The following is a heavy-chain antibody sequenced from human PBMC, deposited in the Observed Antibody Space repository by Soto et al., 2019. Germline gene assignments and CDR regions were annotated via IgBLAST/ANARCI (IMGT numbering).Heavy chain of an antibody. Sequence: GESLKISCKGSGYSFTSYWISWVRQMPVKGLEWMGRIDPSDSYTNYSPTFQGHATISADKSISTAYLQWSSLKASDTAMYYCARLVRGVIITEVLDWGQGTLVTVSS. CDR2: IDPSDSYT. V-gene: IGHV5-10-1*01. D-gene: IGHD3-10*01. CDR1: GYSFTSYW. CDR3: ARLVRGVIITEVLD. J-gene: IGHJ4*02.